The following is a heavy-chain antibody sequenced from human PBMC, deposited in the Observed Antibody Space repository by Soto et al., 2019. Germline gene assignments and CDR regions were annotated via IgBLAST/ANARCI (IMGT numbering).Heavy chain of an antibody. V-gene: IGHV1-69*13. J-gene: IGHJ6*02. D-gene: IGHD3-22*01. CDR2: IIPIFGTA. CDR3: ARHRRAYMIVVVITPLDYYYYGMDV. CDR1: GGTFSSYA. Sequence: GASVKVSCKASGGTFSSYAISWVRQAPGQGLEWMGGIIPIFGTANYAQKFQGRVTITADESTSTAYMELSSLRSEDTAVYYCARHRRAYMIVVVITPLDYYYYGMDVWGQGTTVTVSS.